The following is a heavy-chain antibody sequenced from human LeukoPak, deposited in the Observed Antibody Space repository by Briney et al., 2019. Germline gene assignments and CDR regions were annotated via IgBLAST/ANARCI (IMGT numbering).Heavy chain of an antibody. CDR3: ARRGSGWYVGDYYFDY. V-gene: IGHV4-34*01. Sequence: PSETLSLTCAVYGGSFSGYYWSWIRQPPGKGLEWIGEINHSGSTNYNPSLKSRVTISVDTSKNQFSLKLSSVTAADTAVYYCARRGSGWYVGDYYFDYWGQGTLVTVSS. CDR2: INHSGST. CDR1: GGSFSGYY. J-gene: IGHJ4*02. D-gene: IGHD6-19*01.